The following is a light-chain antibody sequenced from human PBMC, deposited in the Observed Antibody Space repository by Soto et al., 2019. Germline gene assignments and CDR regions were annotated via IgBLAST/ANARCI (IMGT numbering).Light chain of an antibody. J-gene: IGLJ2*01. CDR1: SSNIGSNY. Sequence: QSVLTQPPSASGTPGQRVTISCSGSSSNIGSNYVYWYQQLPGTAPKLLIYRNNQRPSGVPDRFSGSKSGTLASLAISGLRSEDEADYYCAAWDDSLSGVFGGGTQLTVL. CDR3: AAWDDSLSGV. CDR2: RNN. V-gene: IGLV1-47*01.